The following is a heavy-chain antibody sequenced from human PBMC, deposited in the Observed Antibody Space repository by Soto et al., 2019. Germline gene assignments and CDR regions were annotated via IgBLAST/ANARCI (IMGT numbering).Heavy chain of an antibody. CDR2: INPGGAKT. V-gene: IGHV1-46*01. Sequence: GASVKVSCKASGYTFTRYHMHWVRQAPGQGLEWMGIINPGGAKTNYAQKFQGRVTMTGDTSTSTVYMELSSLRSEDTAVYYCAVWNSLGNDNFWSGPFAFWGQGTPVTVSS. CDR1: GYTFTRYH. J-gene: IGHJ4*02. D-gene: IGHD3-3*01. CDR3: AVWNSLGNDNFWSGPFAF.